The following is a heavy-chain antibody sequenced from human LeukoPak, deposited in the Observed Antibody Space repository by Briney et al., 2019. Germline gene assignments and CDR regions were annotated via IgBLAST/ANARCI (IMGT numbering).Heavy chain of an antibody. CDR3: ARDVEGYSSSWYQIDY. Sequence: ASVKVSCKASGYTFTAHYLHWVRQAPGQGLEWMGRINPNSGDTVYAQKFQGRVTMTGDTSISTAYMELSRLRSDDTAVYYCARDVEGYSSSWYQIDYWGQGTLVTVSS. CDR1: GYTFTAHY. CDR2: INPNSGDT. D-gene: IGHD6-13*01. J-gene: IGHJ4*02. V-gene: IGHV1-2*06.